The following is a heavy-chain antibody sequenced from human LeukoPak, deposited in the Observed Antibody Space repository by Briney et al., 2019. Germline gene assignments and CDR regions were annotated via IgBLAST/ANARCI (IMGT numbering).Heavy chain of an antibody. CDR1: GGSINSSNW. J-gene: IGHJ4*02. D-gene: IGHD3-9*01. CDR3: ARGFTISHFFDY. V-gene: IGHV4-4*02. Sequence: SETLSLTCAVSGGSINSSNWWSWVRQPPGKGLEWIGEIYHNGSTNYNPSLKSRVTISVDKSKKQFSLKLSSVTAADTAVYYCARGFTISHFFDYWGQGTPVTVSS. CDR2: IYHNGST.